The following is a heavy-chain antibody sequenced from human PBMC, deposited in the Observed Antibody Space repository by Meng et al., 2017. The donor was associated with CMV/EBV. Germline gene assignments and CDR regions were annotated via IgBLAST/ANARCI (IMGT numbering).Heavy chain of an antibody. D-gene: IGHD1-7*01. J-gene: IGHJ6*02. CDR2: ISAYNGNT. V-gene: IGHV1-18*01. CDR1: GYTFTSYG. Sequence: ASVKVSCKASGYTFTSYGISWVRQAPGQGLEWMGWISAYNGNTNYPQKFQGRVTITADKSTSTAYMELSSLRSEDTAVYYCASKLGVNYYYGMDVWGQGTTVTVSS. CDR3: ASKLGVNYYYGMDV.